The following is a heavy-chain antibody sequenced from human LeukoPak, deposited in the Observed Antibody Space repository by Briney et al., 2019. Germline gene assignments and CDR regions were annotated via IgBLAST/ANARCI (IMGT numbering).Heavy chain of an antibody. J-gene: IGHJ4*02. Sequence: GGSLRLSCAASGFTVRSNYMTWLRQAPGKGLEWVSVMYSGDSTYYDDSVKGRFTISRDNSKNTLDLQMNIMRDEDTGVYYCARADGYISWTVHCGQGTLVTVSS. CDR3: ARADGYISWTVH. D-gene: IGHD3/OR15-3a*01. CDR2: MYSGDST. V-gene: IGHV3-53*01. CDR1: GFTVRSNY.